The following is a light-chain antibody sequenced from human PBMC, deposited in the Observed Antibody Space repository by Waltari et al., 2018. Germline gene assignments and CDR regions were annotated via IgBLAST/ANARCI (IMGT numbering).Light chain of an antibody. CDR2: GAS. J-gene: IGKJ2*01. CDR1: QSVSSSY. CDR3: QQYGPSPPFT. Sequence: EMVLTQSPSTLSLSPGERATIFCRASQSVSSSYLAWYQQRPGQPPRLLIYGASSRATGIPDRFSGSWSGTDFTLTISRLEPEDFAMYYCQQYGPSPPFTFGQGTKLEIK. V-gene: IGKV3-20*01.